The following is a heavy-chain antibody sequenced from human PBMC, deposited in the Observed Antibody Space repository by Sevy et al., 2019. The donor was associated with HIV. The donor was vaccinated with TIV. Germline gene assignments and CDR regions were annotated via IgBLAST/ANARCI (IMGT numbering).Heavy chain of an antibody. J-gene: IGHJ6*02. CDR2: IFPDDSDT. D-gene: IGHD3-16*01. CDR3: ARHHASYGVTGYYYYYGLDV. V-gene: IGHV5-51*01. CDR1: GYTFSSYW. Sequence: GESLKISCKGSGYTFSSYWIGWVRQMPGKGLEWMGIIFPDDSDTRYSPSFQGQVPISADKSTSTAYRHWSSLKASDTAMYYCARHHASYGVTGYYYYYGLDVWGQGTTVTVSS.